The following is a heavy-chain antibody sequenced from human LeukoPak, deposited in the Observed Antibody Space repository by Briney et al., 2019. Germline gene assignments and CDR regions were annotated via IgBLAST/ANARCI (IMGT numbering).Heavy chain of an antibody. D-gene: IGHD1-26*01. CDR2: ISGYNGKT. Sequence: ASVTVSCTASGYPFTNYGTSWVRQAPGQGLEWMGWISGYNGKTNSAQKVQGRVTITAAESTSPAYMELSSLRSEDTAVYYCARAHPHSGSYSGPNDYWGQGTLVTVSS. J-gene: IGHJ4*02. CDR3: ARAHPHSGSYSGPNDY. V-gene: IGHV1-18*01. CDR1: GYPFTNYG.